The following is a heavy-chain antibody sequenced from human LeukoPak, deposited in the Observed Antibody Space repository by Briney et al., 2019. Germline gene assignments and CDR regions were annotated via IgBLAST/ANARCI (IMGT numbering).Heavy chain of an antibody. CDR2: ISGSGSTI. CDR3: ARGGYGMDV. D-gene: IGHD3-16*01. J-gene: IGHJ6*02. CDR1: GFTFSSYA. Sequence: TGGSLRLSCAASGFTFSSYAMSWVRQAPGKGLEWVSAISGSGSTIYYADSVKGRFTISRDNAKNSLYLQMNSLRAEDTAVYYCARGGYGMDVWGQGATVTVSS. V-gene: IGHV3-23*01.